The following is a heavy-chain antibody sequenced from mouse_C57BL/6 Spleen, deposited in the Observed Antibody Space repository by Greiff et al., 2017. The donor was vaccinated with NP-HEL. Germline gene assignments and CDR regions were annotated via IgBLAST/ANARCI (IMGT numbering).Heavy chain of an antibody. J-gene: IGHJ2*01. CDR1: GYTFTSYW. CDR3: ARAPMYYYGPLDY. V-gene: IGHV1-53*01. Sequence: QVQLQQPGTELVKPGASVKLSCKASGYTFTSYWMHWVKQRPGQGLEWIGDINPSNGGTNYNEKFKSKATLTGDKSSSTAYMQLSSLTSEDSAVYYCARAPMYYYGPLDYWGQGTTLTVSS. D-gene: IGHD1-1*01. CDR2: INPSNGGT.